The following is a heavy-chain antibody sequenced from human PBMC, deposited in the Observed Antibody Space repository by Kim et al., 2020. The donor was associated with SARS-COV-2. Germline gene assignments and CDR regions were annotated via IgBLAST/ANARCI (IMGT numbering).Heavy chain of an antibody. D-gene: IGHD2-2*01. Sequence: GESLKISCKGSGYSFTTYWIGWVRQMPGKGLEWMGIIYPGDSDTRYSPSFQGQITISVDKPIRTAYLQWSSLKASDTAIYYCARLFRFKSSSDYWGQGTLVTVSS. CDR1: GYSFTTYW. J-gene: IGHJ4*02. V-gene: IGHV5-51*01. CDR3: ARLFRFKSSSDY. CDR2: IYPGDSDT.